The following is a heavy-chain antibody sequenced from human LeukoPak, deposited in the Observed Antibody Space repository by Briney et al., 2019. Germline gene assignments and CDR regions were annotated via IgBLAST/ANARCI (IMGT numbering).Heavy chain of an antibody. D-gene: IGHD4-17*01. V-gene: IGHV3-30*18. CDR3: AKDIAADYGDYLPDAFDI. CDR2: ISYDGSNK. Sequence: PGGSLRLSCAASGFTFSSYGMHWVRQAPGKGLEWVAVISYDGSNKYYADSVKGRFTISRDNSKNTLYLQMNSLRAEDTAVYYCAKDIAADYGDYLPDAFDIWGQGTMVTVSS. CDR1: GFTFSSYG. J-gene: IGHJ3*02.